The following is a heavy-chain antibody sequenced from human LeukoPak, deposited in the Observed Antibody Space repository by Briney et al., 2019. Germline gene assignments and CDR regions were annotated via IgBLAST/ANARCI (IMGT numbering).Heavy chain of an antibody. J-gene: IGHJ4*02. V-gene: IGHV3-48*04. CDR1: GFYFGGHA. D-gene: IGHD3-10*01. CDR2: ITYGSDTI. Sequence: GGSLRLSCVASGFYFGGHAMHWLRQAPGKGLEWVAYITYGSDTIFYAGSVKGRFTVSRDNAKKSLYLQMDSLRAEDTAVYYCARYHLGSYFRDPFDHWGQGTLVTVSS. CDR3: ARYHLGSYFRDPFDH.